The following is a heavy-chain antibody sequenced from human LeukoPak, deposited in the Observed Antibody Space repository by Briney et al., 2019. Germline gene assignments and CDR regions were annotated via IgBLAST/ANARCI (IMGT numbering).Heavy chain of an antibody. CDR1: GFAFSSYW. J-gene: IGHJ4*02. CDR2: IDSDGRTT. D-gene: IGHD3-16*02. Sequence: QPGGSLRLSCEASGFAFSSYWMHWVRQAPGKGLVWVSLIDSDGRTTNYADSVKGRFTVSRDNAKNTLYLQISSLRAEDTGLYYCAGGPSYTGLDSWGQGTLVTVSS. V-gene: IGHV3-74*01. CDR3: AGGPSYTGLDS.